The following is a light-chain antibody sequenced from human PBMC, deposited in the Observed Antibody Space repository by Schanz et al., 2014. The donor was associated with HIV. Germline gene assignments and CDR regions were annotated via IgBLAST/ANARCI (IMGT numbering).Light chain of an antibody. J-gene: IGLJ3*02. V-gene: IGLV7-46*01. Sequence: QAVVTQEPSLTVSPGGTVTLTCGSSTGSVTSGHFPFWLQQRPGQAPRTLIFNTNKKHSWTPARFSGSLFGGKAALTISGAQPEDEADYSCLLFYGGTWVFGGGTKLTVL. CDR3: LLFYGGTWV. CDR1: TGSVTSGHF. CDR2: NTN.